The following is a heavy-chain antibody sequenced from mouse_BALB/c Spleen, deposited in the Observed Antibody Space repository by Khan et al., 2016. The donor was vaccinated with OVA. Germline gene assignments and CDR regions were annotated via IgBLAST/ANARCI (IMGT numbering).Heavy chain of an antibody. CDR1: GYTFTDYA. J-gene: IGHJ2*01. V-gene: IGHV1S137*01. CDR3: ARPAYDGYYDY. Sequence: QVQLQQSGPELVRPGVSVKISCKGSGYTFTDYAMYWVKQSHAKSLEWIGLISTYSGSTNYNQKFKGKATMTVDKSSSTAYMELARLTSEDSAIYYCARPAYDGYYDYWDQGTTLTVSS. D-gene: IGHD2-3*01. CDR2: ISTYSGST.